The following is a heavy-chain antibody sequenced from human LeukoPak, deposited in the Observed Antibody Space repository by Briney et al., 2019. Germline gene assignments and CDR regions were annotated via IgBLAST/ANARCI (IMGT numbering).Heavy chain of an antibody. CDR2: ISSSSSTI. D-gene: IGHD5-18*01. Sequence: GGSLRLSCAASGFTFSSYSVNWVRQAPGKGLEWVSYISSSSSTIYYADSVKGRFTISRDNAKNSLYLQMNSLRAEDTAVYYCARDLYSYGYGPWDYWGQGTLVTVSS. CDR3: ARDLYSYGYGPWDY. CDR1: GFTFSSYS. J-gene: IGHJ4*02. V-gene: IGHV3-48*04.